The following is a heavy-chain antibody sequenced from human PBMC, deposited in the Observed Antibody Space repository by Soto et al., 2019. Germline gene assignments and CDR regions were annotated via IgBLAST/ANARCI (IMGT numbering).Heavy chain of an antibody. CDR1: GGSISSYY. CDR3: ARLETTRAFDI. D-gene: IGHD1-1*01. CDR2: IYYSGST. J-gene: IGHJ3*02. V-gene: IGHV4-59*08. Sequence: PSETLSLTCTVSGGSISSYYWSWIRQPPGKGLEWIGYIYYSGSTNYNPSLKSRVTISVDTSKNQFSLKLSSVTAADTAVYYCARLETTRAFDIWGQGTMVTVSS.